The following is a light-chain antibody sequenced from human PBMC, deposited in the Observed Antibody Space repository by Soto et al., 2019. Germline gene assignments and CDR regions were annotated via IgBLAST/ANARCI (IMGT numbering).Light chain of an antibody. CDR3: QQYYSTPWT. J-gene: IGKJ1*01. V-gene: IGKV4-1*01. CDR2: LAS. CDR1: QSVLYSSNNKNY. Sequence: DIVMTQSPDSLAVSLGERATINCKSSQSVLYSSNNKNYLAWYQQKPGQPPKLLIYLASTRESGVPYRFSGSGSGTDFTLTISSLQAEDVAVYYCQQYYSTPWTLGQGTKVEIK.